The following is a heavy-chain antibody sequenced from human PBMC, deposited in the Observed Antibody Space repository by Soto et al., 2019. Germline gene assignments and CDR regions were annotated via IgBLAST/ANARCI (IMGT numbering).Heavy chain of an antibody. CDR3: GRDGALGETAVVDS. CDR2: IWYDGSNK. Sequence: QVQLVESGGGVVQPGKSLRLSCAASGFTFSTYGMHWVRQAPGKGLELVAGIWYDGSNKYHGDSLKGRFTISRANSKNTLYLPINNRRAEDTAVYYCGRDGALGETAVVDSWGQGTLVTVSS. D-gene: IGHD3-16*01. CDR1: GFTFSTYG. V-gene: IGHV3-33*01. J-gene: IGHJ4*02.